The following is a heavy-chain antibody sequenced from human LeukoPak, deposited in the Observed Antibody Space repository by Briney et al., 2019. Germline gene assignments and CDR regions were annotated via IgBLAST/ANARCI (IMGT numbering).Heavy chain of an antibody. Sequence: PSETLSLTCTVSGGSISSGGYYWSWIRQPPGKGLEWIGYIYHSGSTYYNPSLKSRVTISVDRSKNQFSLKLSSVTAADTAVYYCARDLEGSSWSRPYYYYYMDVWGKGTTVTVSS. D-gene: IGHD6-13*01. V-gene: IGHV4-30-2*01. J-gene: IGHJ6*03. CDR1: GGSISSGGYY. CDR2: IYHSGST. CDR3: ARDLEGSSWSRPYYYYYMDV.